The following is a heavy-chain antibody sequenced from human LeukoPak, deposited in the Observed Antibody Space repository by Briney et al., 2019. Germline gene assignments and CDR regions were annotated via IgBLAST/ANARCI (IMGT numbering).Heavy chain of an antibody. CDR2: IAPAGTT. CDR1: GFTLSDYF. J-gene: IGHJ3*02. V-gene: IGHV3-11*04. Sequence: GGSLRLSCAASGFTLSDYFMTWIRQAPGKGLEWVSYIAPAGTTYYADSVKGRFTISRDNAKTSLYLQMSNMRADDTAVYYCARDLGPHRSSPNTGAFDIWGQGTMVTVSS. D-gene: IGHD1-26*01. CDR3: ARDLGPHRSSPNTGAFDI.